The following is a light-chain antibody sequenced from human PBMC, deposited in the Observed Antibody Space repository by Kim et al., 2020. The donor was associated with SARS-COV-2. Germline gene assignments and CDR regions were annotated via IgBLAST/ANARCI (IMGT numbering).Light chain of an antibody. V-gene: IGKV3-20*01. Sequence: PGEGATLSCRASQRVTNNYLAWYQQRPGQAPRALIYGASIRAPGIPGRFSGSGSGTDFTLTISRLEPEDFAVYHCQQYGSSPWTFGQGTKVDIK. CDR3: QQYGSSPWT. J-gene: IGKJ1*01. CDR1: QRVTNNY. CDR2: GAS.